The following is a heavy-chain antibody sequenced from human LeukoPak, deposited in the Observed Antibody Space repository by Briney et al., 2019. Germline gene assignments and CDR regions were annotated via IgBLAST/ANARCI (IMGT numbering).Heavy chain of an antibody. D-gene: IGHD4-17*01. Sequence: GGSLRLSCAASGFTFSNTWMSWVRQAPGKGLEWVGRIKSKTDGGTTDYAAPVKGRFTISRDDSKNTLYLQMNSLKTEDTAVYYCTTDTTVTAGFDYWGQGTLVTVSS. CDR3: TTDTTVTAGFDY. V-gene: IGHV3-15*01. CDR1: GFTFSNTW. CDR2: IKSKTDGGTT. J-gene: IGHJ4*02.